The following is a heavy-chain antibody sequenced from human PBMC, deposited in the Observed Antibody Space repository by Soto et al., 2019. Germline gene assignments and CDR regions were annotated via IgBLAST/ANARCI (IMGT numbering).Heavy chain of an antibody. J-gene: IGHJ6*02. CDR3: AKDRGIAAAGHYYYYYGMDV. Sequence: GGSLRLSXAASGFTFDDYAMHWVRQAPGKGLERVSLISWDGGSTYYADSVKGRFTISRDNSKNSLYLQMNSLRAEDTALYYCAKDRGIAAAGHYYYYYGMDVWGQGTTVTVSS. CDR1: GFTFDDYA. CDR2: ISWDGGST. D-gene: IGHD6-13*01. V-gene: IGHV3-43D*04.